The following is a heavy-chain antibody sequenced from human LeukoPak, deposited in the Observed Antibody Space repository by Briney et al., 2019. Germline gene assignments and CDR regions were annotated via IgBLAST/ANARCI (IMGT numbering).Heavy chain of an antibody. Sequence: GGSLRLSCAASGFTFSSYAMHWVRQAPGKGLEWVAVISYDGSNKYYADSVKGRFTISRDNAKNSLYLQMNSLRAEDTAVYYCAREQQLFRYFDYWGQGTLVTVSS. D-gene: IGHD6-13*01. CDR3: AREQQLFRYFDY. J-gene: IGHJ4*02. V-gene: IGHV3-30-3*01. CDR1: GFTFSSYA. CDR2: ISYDGSNK.